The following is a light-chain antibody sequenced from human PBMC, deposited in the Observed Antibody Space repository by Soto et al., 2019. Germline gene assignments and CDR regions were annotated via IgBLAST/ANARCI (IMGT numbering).Light chain of an antibody. Sequence: QSALTQPASMSGSPGQSITISCTGTSSDIGTYNYVSWYQQHPGKVPKLMIYEVSNRPSGVSNRFSGSKSGNAASLAITGLQAEDEGDYYCQSYDSTLSARYVFGTGTKLTVL. J-gene: IGLJ1*01. V-gene: IGLV2-14*01. CDR1: SSDIGTYNY. CDR2: EVS. CDR3: QSYDSTLSARYV.